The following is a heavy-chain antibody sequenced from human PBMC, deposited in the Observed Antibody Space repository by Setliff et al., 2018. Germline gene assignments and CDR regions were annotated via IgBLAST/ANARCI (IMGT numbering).Heavy chain of an antibody. V-gene: IGHV3-15*01. D-gene: IGHD3-10*01. CDR2: IKSKSDGGTP. CDR3: RTVGTYYYGSGSYFGLDH. J-gene: IGHJ4*02. CDR1: GFTFSNAW. Sequence: PGGSLRLSCAASGFTFSNAWMNWVRQAPGKGLEWVGRIKSKSDGGTPDYAAPVKGRFTISRDDSKNTLYLHMNSLKSEDTAVYYCRTVGTYYYGSGSYFGLDHWGQGTPVTVSS.